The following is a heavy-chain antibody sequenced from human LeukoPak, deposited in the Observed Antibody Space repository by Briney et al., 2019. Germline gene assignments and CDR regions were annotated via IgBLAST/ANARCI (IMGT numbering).Heavy chain of an antibody. V-gene: IGHV3-9*01. D-gene: IGHD6-13*01. J-gene: IGHJ4*02. CDR2: ISWNSGSI. CDR3: VKDISVAAAEGGDFDY. CDR1: GFTFDDYA. Sequence: GGSLRLSCAASGFTFDDYAMHWVRQPPGKGLEWVSSISWNSGSINYADSVKGRFTTSRDNARNSLYLQMNSLRAEDTALYYCVKDISVAAAEGGDFDYWGQGALVTVSS.